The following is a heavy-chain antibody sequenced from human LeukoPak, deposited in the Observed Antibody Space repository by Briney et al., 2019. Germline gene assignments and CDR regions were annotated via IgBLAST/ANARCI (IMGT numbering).Heavy chain of an antibody. CDR2: INPSGDST. J-gene: IGHJ4*02. CDR3: ARHPSPQLHHFDY. Sequence: GASVKVSCTASGYTFTSYYMHWVRQAPGQGLEWMGLINPSGDSTSYEQRFQGRLTMTRDTSTNTVYMELSSLRSEDTAVYYCARHPSPQLHHFDYWGQGTLVTVSS. D-gene: IGHD2-2*01. CDR1: GYTFTSYY. V-gene: IGHV1-46*01.